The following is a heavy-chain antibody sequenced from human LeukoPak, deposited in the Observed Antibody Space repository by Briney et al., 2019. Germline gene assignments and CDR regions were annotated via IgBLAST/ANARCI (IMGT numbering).Heavy chain of an antibody. Sequence: SETLSLTCTVSGDSITSSSYYWGWIRQSPGKGLQWIGSIYYTGSTFYNPSLKSRVTISVDTSKNQFSLKVTSVTAADTAVYHCMRVLDYDILTDYGDAFDIWGQGTKVTVSS. CDR1: GDSITSSSYY. D-gene: IGHD3-9*01. J-gene: IGHJ3*02. V-gene: IGHV4-39*07. CDR2: IYYTGST. CDR3: MRVLDYDILTDYGDAFDI.